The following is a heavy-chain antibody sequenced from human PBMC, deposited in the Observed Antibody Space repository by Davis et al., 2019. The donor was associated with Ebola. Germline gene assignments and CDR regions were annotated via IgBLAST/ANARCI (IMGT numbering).Heavy chain of an antibody. J-gene: IGHJ4*02. CDR2: IYYSGST. Sequence: MPSETLSLTCAVSGGSISSGGYSWSWIRQPPGKGLEWIGYIYYSGSTYYNPSLKSRVTISVDKSKNQFSLKLSSVTAADTAVYYCARDYYDSSGYYLGGYWGQGTLVTVSS. D-gene: IGHD3-22*01. CDR3: ARDYYDSSGYYLGGY. V-gene: IGHV4-30-4*07. CDR1: GGSISSGGYS.